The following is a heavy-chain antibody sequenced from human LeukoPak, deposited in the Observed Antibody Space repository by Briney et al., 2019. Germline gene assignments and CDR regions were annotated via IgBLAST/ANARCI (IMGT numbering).Heavy chain of an antibody. CDR1: GFTFSSYA. J-gene: IGHJ6*03. Sequence: GGSLRLSCAASGFTFSSYAMSWVRQAPGKGLEWVSAISGSGGSTYYADSVKGRFTISRDNSKNTLYLQMNSLRAEDTAVYYCARGQYNWNYYYYMDVWGKGTTDTVSS. CDR2: ISGSGGST. D-gene: IGHD1-20*01. V-gene: IGHV3-23*01. CDR3: ARGQYNWNYYYYMDV.